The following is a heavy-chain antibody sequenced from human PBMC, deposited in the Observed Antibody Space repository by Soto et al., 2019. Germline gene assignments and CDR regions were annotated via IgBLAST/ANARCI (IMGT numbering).Heavy chain of an antibody. D-gene: IGHD2-2*01. Sequence: GGSLRLSCAASGFTFSSYAMSWVRQAPGKGLEWVSAISGSGGSTYYADFVKGRFTISRDNSKNTLYLQMNSLRAEDTAVYYCAKAAYCSSTSCYEYYYYMDVWGKGTTVTVSS. V-gene: IGHV3-23*01. CDR3: AKAAYCSSTSCYEYYYYMDV. J-gene: IGHJ6*03. CDR2: ISGSGGST. CDR1: GFTFSSYA.